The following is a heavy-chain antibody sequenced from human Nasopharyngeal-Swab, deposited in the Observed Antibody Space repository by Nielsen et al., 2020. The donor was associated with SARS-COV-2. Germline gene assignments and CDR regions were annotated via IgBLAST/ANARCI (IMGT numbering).Heavy chain of an antibody. CDR3: ARVLGSGSYYIDY. CDR1: GDSFTSYA. Sequence: GAAMDFCKASGDSFTSYAINWVRQATGQGLEWMGWMNPNSGNTGYAQKFQGRVTMTRNTSISTAYMELSSLRSEDTAVYYCARVLGSGSYYIDYWGQGTLVTVSS. V-gene: IGHV1-8*01. J-gene: IGHJ4*02. D-gene: IGHD3-10*01. CDR2: MNPNSGNT.